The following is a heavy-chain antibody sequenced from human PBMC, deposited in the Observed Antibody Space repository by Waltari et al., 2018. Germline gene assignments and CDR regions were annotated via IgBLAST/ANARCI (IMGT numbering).Heavy chain of an antibody. V-gene: IGHV1-69*02. CDR1: GGTFSSYT. Sequence: QVQLVQSGAEVKKPGSSVKVSCKASGGTFSSYTISWVRQAPGQGLEWMGRTIPILGIANYAQKFQGRVTITADKSTSTAYMELSSLRSEDTAVYYCARAATVTTPGFYYGMDVWGQGTTVTVSS. CDR2: TIPILGIA. CDR3: ARAATVTTPGFYYGMDV. J-gene: IGHJ6*02. D-gene: IGHD4-4*01.